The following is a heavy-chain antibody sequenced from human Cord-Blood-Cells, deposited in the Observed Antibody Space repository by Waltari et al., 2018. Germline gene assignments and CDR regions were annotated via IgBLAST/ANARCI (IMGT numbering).Heavy chain of an antibody. D-gene: IGHD3-3*01. CDR3: ARGQGRDFWSGYDAFDI. J-gene: IGHJ3*02. Sequence: QVQLVQSGAAVKKPGSSVKVSCKASGGTFSSYAISWGRQAPGQGLEWMGGIIPIFGTANYAQKFQGRVTITADESTSTAYMELSSLRSEDTAVYYCARGQGRDFWSGYDAFDIWGQGTMVTVSS. CDR1: GGTFSSYA. CDR2: IIPIFGTA. V-gene: IGHV1-69*12.